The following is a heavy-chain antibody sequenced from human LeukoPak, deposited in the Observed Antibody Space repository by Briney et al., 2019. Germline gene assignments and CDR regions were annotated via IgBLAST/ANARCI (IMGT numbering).Heavy chain of an antibody. V-gene: IGHV3-7*01. Sequence: PGGSLRLSCVASGFSFRNYWMSWVRQAPGKGLEWVANIKEDGSKKTHLDSVKGRFTISRDNAKNFLYLQMNSLRVEDTALYYCARDGDGRGEDFDYWGQGILVTVSS. CDR3: ARDGDGRGEDFDY. J-gene: IGHJ4*02. CDR2: IKEDGSKK. CDR1: GFSFRNYW. D-gene: IGHD4-17*01.